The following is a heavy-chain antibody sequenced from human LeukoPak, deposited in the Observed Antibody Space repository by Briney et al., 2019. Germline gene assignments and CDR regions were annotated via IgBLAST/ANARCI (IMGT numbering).Heavy chain of an antibody. CDR2: IYTSGST. CDR3: ASYLDGVEQWDAFDI. D-gene: IGHD6-19*01. CDR1: GGSINSGSYY. J-gene: IGHJ3*02. Sequence: SETLSLTCTVSGGSINSGSYYWSWIRQPAGKGLEWIGRIYTSGSTNYNPSLKSRVTMSVDTSKNQFSLKLSSVTAADTAVYYCASYLDGVEQWDAFDIWGQGTMVTVSS. V-gene: IGHV4-61*02.